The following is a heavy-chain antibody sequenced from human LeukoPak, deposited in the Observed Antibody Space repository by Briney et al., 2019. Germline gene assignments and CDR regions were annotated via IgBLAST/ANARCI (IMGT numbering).Heavy chain of an antibody. J-gene: IGHJ2*01. CDR3: ARRRGYSGYDWLRYFDL. V-gene: IGHV4-59*08. D-gene: IGHD5-12*01. CDR2: IYYSGST. CDR1: GGSISSYY. Sequence: SETPSLTCTVSGGSISSYYWSWIRQPPGKGLEWIGYIYYSGSTNYNPSLKSRVTISVDTSKNQFSLKLSSVTAADTAVYYCARRRGYSGYDWLRYFDLWGRGTLVTVSS.